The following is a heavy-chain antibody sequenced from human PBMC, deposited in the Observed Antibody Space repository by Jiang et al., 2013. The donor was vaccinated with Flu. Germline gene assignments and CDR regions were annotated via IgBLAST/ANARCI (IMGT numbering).Heavy chain of an antibody. J-gene: IGHJ3*02. CDR1: GFTFSSYA. Sequence: GLVQPGGSLRLSCAASGFTFSSYAMSWVRQAPGKGLEWVSAISGSGGSTYYADSVKGRFTISRDNSKNTLYLQMNSLRAEDTAVYYCAKPRNPPTVTTVNAFDIWGQGTMVTVSS. D-gene: IGHD4-17*01. V-gene: IGHV3-23*01. CDR3: AKPRNPPTVTTVNAFDI. CDR2: ISGSGGST.